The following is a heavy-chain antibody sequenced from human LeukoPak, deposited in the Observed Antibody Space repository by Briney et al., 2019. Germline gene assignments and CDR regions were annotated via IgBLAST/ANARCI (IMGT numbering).Heavy chain of an antibody. J-gene: IGHJ5*02. V-gene: IGHV4-34*01. D-gene: IGHD3-10*01. CDR1: GGSFSGYY. Sequence: SETLSLTCAVYGGSFSGYYWSWIRQPPGKGLEWIGEINHSGSTNYNPSLKSRVTISVDTSKNQFSLKLSSVTAADTAVYYCARERRIGYYYGSGSYRANWFDPWGQGTLVTVSS. CDR2: INHSGST. CDR3: ARERRIGYYYGSGSYRANWFDP.